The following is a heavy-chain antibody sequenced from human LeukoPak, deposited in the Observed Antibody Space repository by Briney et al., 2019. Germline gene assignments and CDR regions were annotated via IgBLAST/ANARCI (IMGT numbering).Heavy chain of an antibody. CDR2: ISGTGGST. CDR1: GFTFSSYA. J-gene: IGHJ4*02. V-gene: IGHV3-23*01. CDR3: AKKRGYTYGFVDF. D-gene: IGHD5-18*01. Sequence: GGSLRLSCAASGFTFSSYAMSWVRQAPGKGLEWVSGISGTGGSTYYADSVRGRFTISRDNSKNALYLQMNSLRVDDTAIYFCAKKRGYTYGFVDFWGQGVLVTVPS.